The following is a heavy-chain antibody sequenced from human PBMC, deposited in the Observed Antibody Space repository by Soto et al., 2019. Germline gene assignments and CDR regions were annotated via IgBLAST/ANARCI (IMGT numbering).Heavy chain of an antibody. CDR2: IYYSGST. Sequence: SETLSLTCTVSGGSISSYYWSWIRQPPGKGLEWIGYIYYSGSTNYNPSLKSRVTISVDTSKNQFSLKLSSVTAADTAVYYCARRCGVYIDYWGQGTLVTVSS. CDR1: GGSISSYY. CDR3: ARRCGVYIDY. D-gene: IGHD2-8*01. V-gene: IGHV4-59*08. J-gene: IGHJ4*02.